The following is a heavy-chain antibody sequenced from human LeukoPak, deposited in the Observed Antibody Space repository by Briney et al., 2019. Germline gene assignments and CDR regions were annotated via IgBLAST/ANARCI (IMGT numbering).Heavy chain of an antibody. CDR1: GDSISTLSHY. D-gene: IGHD1-1*01. CDR3: VRLVATGDYVRGYIDY. V-gene: IGHV4-39*01. CDR2: GNT. J-gene: IGHJ4*03. Sequence: SETLSLTCIVSGDSISTLSHYWGWVRQSPGKGLEWIGGNTYHNPSLSSRVTISVDTSHNQLSLRLRSVTPADTAVYSCVRLVATGDYVRGYIDYWGQGTLVTVSS.